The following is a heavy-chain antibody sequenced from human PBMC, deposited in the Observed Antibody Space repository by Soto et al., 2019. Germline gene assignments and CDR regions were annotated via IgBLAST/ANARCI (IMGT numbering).Heavy chain of an antibody. CDR1: GFTLSDYY. V-gene: IGHV3-11*01. Sequence: QVQLVESGGGLAKPGGSLRLSCEASGFTLSDYYMSWIRQAPGKGLEWISYISSSGTIIYYAGSVKGRFTISRDNGKKSMEHQMDRPRGGGTAVYYCAGGGKPWLVGGDYYYYYMDVWGKGTTVTVSS. CDR3: AGGGKPWLVGGDYYYYYMDV. J-gene: IGHJ6*03. CDR2: ISSSGTII. D-gene: IGHD6-19*01.